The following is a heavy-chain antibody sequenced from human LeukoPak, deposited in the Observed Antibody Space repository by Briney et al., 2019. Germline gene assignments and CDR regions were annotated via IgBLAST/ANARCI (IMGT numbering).Heavy chain of an antibody. Sequence: SETLSLTCTVSGGSISSSSYYWGWIRQPPGKGLEWIGSIYYSGSTYYNPSLKSRVTISVDTSKNQFSLKLSSVTAADTAVYYCARDGDCSRTSCCTGPLDYWGQGTLVTVSS. J-gene: IGHJ4*02. V-gene: IGHV4-39*02. CDR2: IYYSGST. CDR3: ARDGDCSRTSCCTGPLDY. D-gene: IGHD2-2*02. CDR1: GGSISSSSYY.